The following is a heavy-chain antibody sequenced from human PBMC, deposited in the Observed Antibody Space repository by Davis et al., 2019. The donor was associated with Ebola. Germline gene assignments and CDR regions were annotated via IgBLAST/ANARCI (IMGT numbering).Heavy chain of an antibody. D-gene: IGHD6-13*01. CDR2: INPSGGST. CDR3: ARERQPYSSSILFDY. V-gene: IGHV1-46*01. Sequence: ASVKVSCKASGYTFTSYYMHWVRQAPGQGLEWMGIINPSGGSTSYAQKFQGRVTMTRDTSTSTVYMELSSLRSDDTAVYYCARERQPYSSSILFDYWGQGTLVTVSS. CDR1: GYTFTSYY. J-gene: IGHJ4*02.